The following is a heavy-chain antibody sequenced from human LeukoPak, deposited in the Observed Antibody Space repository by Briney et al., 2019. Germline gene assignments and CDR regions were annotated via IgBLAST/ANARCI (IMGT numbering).Heavy chain of an antibody. D-gene: IGHD3-16*01. CDR2: ISGSGGST. V-gene: IGHV3-23*01. Sequence: GRSLRLSCAASGFTFSHFAMSWVRQTPGKGLEWVSSISGSGGSTYYADSVKGRFTISRDNSKNTLFLQMNSLRVEDTAVYYCAKDSPTAMITFNFDYWGQGSLVTVSS. J-gene: IGHJ4*02. CDR1: GFTFSHFA. CDR3: AKDSPTAMITFNFDY.